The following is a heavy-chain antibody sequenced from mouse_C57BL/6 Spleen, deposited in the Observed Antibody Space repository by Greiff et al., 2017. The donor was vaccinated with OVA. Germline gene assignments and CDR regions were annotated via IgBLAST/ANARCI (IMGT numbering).Heavy chain of an antibody. CDR1: GYTFTSYW. V-gene: IGHV1-69*01. Sequence: QVQLQQPGAELVMPGASVKLSCKASGYTFTSYWMHWVKQRPGQGLEWIGEIDPSDSYTNYNQKFKGKSTLTVDKSSSTAYMQLSSLTSEDSAVYCCARYGYGSSDGYWGQGTTLTVSS. D-gene: IGHD1-1*01. CDR2: IDPSDSYT. J-gene: IGHJ2*01. CDR3: ARYGYGSSDGY.